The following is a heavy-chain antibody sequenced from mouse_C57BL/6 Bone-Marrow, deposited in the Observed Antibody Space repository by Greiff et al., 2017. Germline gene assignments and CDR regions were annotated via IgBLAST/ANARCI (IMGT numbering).Heavy chain of an antibody. D-gene: IGHD2-3*01. CDR2: IDPSDSYT. CDR3: AREGWLLSYYFDY. V-gene: IGHV1-69*01. CDR1: GYTFTSYW. Sequence: QVQLKQPGAELVMPGASVKLSCKASGYTFTSYWMHWVKQRPGQGLEWIGEIDPSDSYTNYNQKFKGKSTLTVDKSSSTAYMQLSSLTSEDSAVYYCAREGWLLSYYFDYWGQGTTLTVSS. J-gene: IGHJ2*01.